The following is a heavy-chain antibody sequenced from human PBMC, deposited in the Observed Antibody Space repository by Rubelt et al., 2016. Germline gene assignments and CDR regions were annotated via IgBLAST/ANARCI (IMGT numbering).Heavy chain of an antibody. Sequence: QVQLVQSGAEVKKPGASVKVSCKASGYTFTGYYMHWVRQAPGQGLEWMGWISAYNGNTNYAQKLQGRGTMTTDTSTSTAYMELRSRRSDDTAVYYCARDRGGYYFDYWGQGTLVTVSS. V-gene: IGHV1-18*04. CDR3: ARDRGGYYFDY. CDR2: ISAYNGNT. J-gene: IGHJ4*02. CDR1: GYTFTGYY. D-gene: IGHD2-15*01.